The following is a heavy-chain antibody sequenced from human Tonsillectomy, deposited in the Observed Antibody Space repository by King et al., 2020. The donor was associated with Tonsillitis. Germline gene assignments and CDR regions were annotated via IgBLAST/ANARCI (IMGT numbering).Heavy chain of an antibody. CDR1: GGTFSTCA. CDR2: IIPVLGVT. D-gene: IGHD1-26*01. J-gene: IGHJ6*03. CDR3: ARDLASGGQRYYYMDV. V-gene: IGHV1-69*04. Sequence: VQLVQSGGEVKKPGSSVKVSCKASGGTFSTCAASWVRQAPGQGLEWMGRIIPVLGVTYYAQNFQGRVTITADKSATTAYMELSGLTSEDTAVYYCARDLASGGQRYYYMDVWGKGTTVTVSS.